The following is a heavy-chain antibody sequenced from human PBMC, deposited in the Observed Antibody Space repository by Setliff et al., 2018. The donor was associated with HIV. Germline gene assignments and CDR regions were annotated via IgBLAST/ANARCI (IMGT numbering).Heavy chain of an antibody. CDR1: GYTFTSYG. CDR3: ARDRNGWITMVRGVKNYYYGMDV. Sequence: ASVKVSCKASGYTFTSYGISWVRQAPGQGLEWMGWISAYNGNTNYAQKLQGRVTMTTDTSTSTAYMELSSLRSEDTAVYYCARDRNGWITMVRGVKNYYYGMDVWGQGTTVTVS. V-gene: IGHV1-18*01. J-gene: IGHJ6*02. CDR2: ISAYNGNT. D-gene: IGHD3-10*01.